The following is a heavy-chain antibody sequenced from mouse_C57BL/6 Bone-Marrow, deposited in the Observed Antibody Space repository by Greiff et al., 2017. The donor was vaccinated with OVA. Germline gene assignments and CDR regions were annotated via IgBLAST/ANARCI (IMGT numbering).Heavy chain of an antibody. CDR1: GYTFTDYN. CDR2: INPNNGGT. J-gene: IGHJ3*01. Sequence: SGPELVKPGASVKIPCKASGYTFTDYNMDWVKQSHGKSLEWIGDINPNNGGTIYNQKFKGKATLTVDKSSSTAYMELRSLTSEDTAVYYCARDGVYYGNSAWFAYWGQVTLVTVSA. D-gene: IGHD2-1*01. CDR3: ARDGVYYGNSAWFAY. V-gene: IGHV1-18*01.